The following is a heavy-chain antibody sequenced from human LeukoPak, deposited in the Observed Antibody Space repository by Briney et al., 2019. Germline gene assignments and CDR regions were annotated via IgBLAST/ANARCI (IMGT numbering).Heavy chain of an antibody. Sequence: ASVKVSCKASGGTFSSYAISWVRQAPGQGLEWMGIINPSGGSTSYAQKFQGRVTMTRDTSTSTVYMELSSLRSEDTAVYYCAVGSGPFDYWGQGTLVTVSS. D-gene: IGHD2-15*01. CDR1: GGTFSSYA. CDR3: AVGSGPFDY. J-gene: IGHJ4*02. V-gene: IGHV1-46*01. CDR2: INPSGGST.